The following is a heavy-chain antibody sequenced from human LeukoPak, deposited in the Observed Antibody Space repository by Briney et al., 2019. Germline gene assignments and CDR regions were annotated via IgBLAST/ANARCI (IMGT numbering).Heavy chain of an antibody. V-gene: IGHV3-48*01. Sequence: GGSLRLSCAASGFTFSDYYIDWVRQAPGKGLEWVSYISSSSSTIYYADSVKGRFTISRDNAKNSLHLQMDSLRVEDTAVYYCARNQEIDYYDSSGFYWGVEYWGQGTLVTVSS. CDR3: ARNQEIDYYDSSGFYWGVEY. J-gene: IGHJ4*02. D-gene: IGHD3-22*01. CDR1: GFTFSDYY. CDR2: ISSSSSTI.